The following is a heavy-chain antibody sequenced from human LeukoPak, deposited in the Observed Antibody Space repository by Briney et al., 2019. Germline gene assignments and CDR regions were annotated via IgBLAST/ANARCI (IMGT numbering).Heavy chain of an antibody. J-gene: IGHJ6*02. V-gene: IGHV4-39*01. CDR3: AGQSPAGYYHYGMDV. CDR1: GGSISSSSYY. CDR2: IYYSGST. Sequence: KPSETLSLTCTVSGGSISSSSYYWGWIRQPPGKGLEWIGSIYYSGSTYYNPSLKSRVTISVDTSKNQFSLKLSSVTAADTAVYYCAGQSPAGYYHYGMDVWGQGTTVTVSS.